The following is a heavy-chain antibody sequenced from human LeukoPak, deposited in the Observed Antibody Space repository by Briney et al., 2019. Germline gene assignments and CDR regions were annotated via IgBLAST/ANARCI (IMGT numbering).Heavy chain of an antibody. V-gene: IGHV3-30*02. CDR1: GFTFSSYG. CDR2: IRFDGSNN. CDR3: AKARGSEIDY. Sequence: PGGSLRLSXAASGFTFSSYGMHWVRQAPGKGLEWVTFIRFDGSNNYYADSVKGRFTVSRDSSKNTLYLQMNSLRPEDTALYYCAKARGSEIDYWGQGTLVTVSS. J-gene: IGHJ4*02. D-gene: IGHD3-10*01.